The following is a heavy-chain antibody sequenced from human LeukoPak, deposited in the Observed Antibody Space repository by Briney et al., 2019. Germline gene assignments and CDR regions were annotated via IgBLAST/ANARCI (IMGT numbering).Heavy chain of an antibody. CDR2: IIPIFGTA. J-gene: IGHJ4*02. CDR3: ARTIVLRYFDWLLLGY. V-gene: IGHV1-69*13. Sequence: SVKVSCKASGGTFSSYAISWVRQAPGQGLEWMGGIIPIFGTANYAQKFQGRVTITADESTSTAYMELSSLRSEDTAVYYCARTIVLRYFDWLLLGYWGQGTLVTVSS. CDR1: GGTFSSYA. D-gene: IGHD3-9*01.